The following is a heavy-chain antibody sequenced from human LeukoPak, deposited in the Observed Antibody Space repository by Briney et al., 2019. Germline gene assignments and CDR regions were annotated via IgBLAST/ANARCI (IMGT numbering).Heavy chain of an antibody. CDR1: GFTFSSYA. D-gene: IGHD3-22*01. CDR3: AKPPGTMIVADY. CDR2: ISGSGGST. J-gene: IGHJ4*02. V-gene: IGHV3-23*01. Sequence: GGSLRLSCAASGFTFSSYAMSWVRQAPGEGLEWVSAISGSGGSTYYADSVKGRFTISRDNSKNTLYLQMNSLRAEDAAVYYCAKPPGTMIVADYWGQGTLVTVSS.